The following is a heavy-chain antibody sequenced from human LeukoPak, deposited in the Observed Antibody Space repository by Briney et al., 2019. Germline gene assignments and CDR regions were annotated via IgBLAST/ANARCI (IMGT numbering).Heavy chain of an antibody. D-gene: IGHD5-18*01. Sequence: GGSLRLSCAASGFTFSSYAMDWVRQAPGKGLEWVAVISYDGSNKYYSDSVKGRFTISRDNSKNTLYLQMNSLRAEDTAVYYCAREADTAMVFDYWGQGTLVTVSS. CDR1: GFTFSSYA. CDR3: AREADTAMVFDY. J-gene: IGHJ4*02. V-gene: IGHV3-30*04. CDR2: ISYDGSNK.